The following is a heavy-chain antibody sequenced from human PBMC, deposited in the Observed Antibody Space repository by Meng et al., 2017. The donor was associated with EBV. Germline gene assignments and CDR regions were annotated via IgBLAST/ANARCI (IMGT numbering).Heavy chain of an antibody. J-gene: IGHJ4*02. D-gene: IGHD3-22*01. Sequence: ITLKESVPTLVKPTQTYTLTCTFSGCSLSTSGVVVGWIRQPPGKALEWLALIYWDDDKRYSPSLKSRLTITKDTSKNQVVLTMTNMDPVDTATYYCAHSSRYYYDSSGYKWNFGYWGQGTLVTVSS. CDR2: IYWDDDK. V-gene: IGHV2-5*02. CDR1: GCSLSTSGVV. CDR3: AHSSRYYYDSSGYKWNFGY.